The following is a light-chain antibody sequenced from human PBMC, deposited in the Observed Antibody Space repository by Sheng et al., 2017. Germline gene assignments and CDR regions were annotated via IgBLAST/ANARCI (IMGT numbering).Light chain of an antibody. J-gene: IGLJ2*01. CDR2: SNI. V-gene: IGLV1-44*01. CDR3: AAWDDSLNVVV. Sequence: QSVLTQPPSASGTPGQRVTISCSGSSSNIGNTFVYWYQKLPGTAPKLLIYSNIQRPSGVPDRFSGSRSGTSAALAISGLQSEDEADYYCAAWDDSLNVVVFGGGTKLTVL. CDR1: SSNIGNTF.